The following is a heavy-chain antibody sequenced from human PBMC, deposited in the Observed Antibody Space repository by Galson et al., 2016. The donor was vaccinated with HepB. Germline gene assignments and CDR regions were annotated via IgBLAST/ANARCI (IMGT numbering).Heavy chain of an antibody. Sequence: SVKVSCKASGYTFTSYYMHWVRQAPGRGLEWMGIINPSGGSTSYAQNFQGRVTMTRDTSTSTVYMELSSLRSEDSAMYYCAREGATSIGGFGYWGQGTLVTVSS. CDR2: INPSGGST. V-gene: IGHV1-46*01. D-gene: IGHD1-26*01. CDR3: AREGATSIGGFGY. J-gene: IGHJ4*02. CDR1: GYTFTSYY.